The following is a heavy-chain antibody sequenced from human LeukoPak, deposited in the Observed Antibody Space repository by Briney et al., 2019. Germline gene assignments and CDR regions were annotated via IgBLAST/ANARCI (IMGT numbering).Heavy chain of an antibody. Sequence: SETLSLTCTVSGGSISSYYWSWIRQPPGKGLEWIGYIYYSGSTNYNPSLKSRVTLSVDTSKNQFSLKLSSVTAADTAVYYCARTRFSYSSSWLFDYWGQGTLVTVSS. D-gene: IGHD6-13*01. V-gene: IGHV4-59*01. CDR2: IYYSGST. CDR3: ARTRFSYSSSWLFDY. CDR1: GGSISSYY. J-gene: IGHJ4*02.